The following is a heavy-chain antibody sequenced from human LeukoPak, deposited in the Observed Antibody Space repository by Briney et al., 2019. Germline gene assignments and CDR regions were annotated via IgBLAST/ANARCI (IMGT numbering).Heavy chain of an antibody. Sequence: GASVKVSCKASGGTFSSYAISWVRQAPGQGLEWVGRIIPILGIANYAQKFQGRVTITADKSTSTAYMELSSLRSEDTAVYYCARDYYGSGSYSGGDYWGQGTLVTVSS. CDR1: GGTFSSYA. CDR3: ARDYYGSGSYSGGDY. J-gene: IGHJ4*02. D-gene: IGHD3-10*01. V-gene: IGHV1-69*04. CDR2: IIPILGIA.